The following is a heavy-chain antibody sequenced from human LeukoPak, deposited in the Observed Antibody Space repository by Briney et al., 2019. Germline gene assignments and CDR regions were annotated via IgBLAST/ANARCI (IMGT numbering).Heavy chain of an antibody. CDR1: GFTFSSYS. V-gene: IGHV3-48*01. D-gene: IGHD3-22*01. CDR3: ARGSTYYDSSGQVPFDY. Sequence: QPGGSLRLSCAASGFTFSSYSMNWVRQAPGKGLKWGSYISGSSSTIYYADSVKGRFTISRDNGKNTLYLQMNSLRAEDTAVYYCARGSTYYDSSGQVPFDYWGQGTLVTVSS. J-gene: IGHJ4*02. CDR2: ISGSSSTI.